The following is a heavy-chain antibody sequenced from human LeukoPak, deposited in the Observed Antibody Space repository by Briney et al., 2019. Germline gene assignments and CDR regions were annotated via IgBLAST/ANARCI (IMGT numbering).Heavy chain of an antibody. CDR1: GFIFSSYA. CDR2: ISGSSGSGGNT. CDR3: ARDRWMGATDIDY. V-gene: IGHV3-23*01. Sequence: AGGSLRLSCAASGFIFSSYAMSWVRQAPGKGLEWVSSISGSSGSGGNTYYADSVKGRFTISRDNSKNTLYLQMNSLRAEDTAVYYCARDRWMGATDIDYWGQGTLVTVSS. J-gene: IGHJ4*02. D-gene: IGHD1-26*01.